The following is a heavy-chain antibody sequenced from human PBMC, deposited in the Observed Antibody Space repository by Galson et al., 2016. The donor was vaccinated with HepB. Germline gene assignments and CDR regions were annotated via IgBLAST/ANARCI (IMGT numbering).Heavy chain of an antibody. J-gene: IGHJ6*02. D-gene: IGHD3-10*01. CDR3: ARGLVGSGMDV. Sequence: SLRLSCAVSGFTFDDYGMTWVRQAPGKGLEWVSGINWSGDSTAYADSVMGRFTMYRDDARNSLYLQMSSLRVEDTALYQCARGLVGSGMDVWGQGTTVTVSS. CDR1: GFTFDDYG. CDR2: INWSGDST. V-gene: IGHV3-20*01.